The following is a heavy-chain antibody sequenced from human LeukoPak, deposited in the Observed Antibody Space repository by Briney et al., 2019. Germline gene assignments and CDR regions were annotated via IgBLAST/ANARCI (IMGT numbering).Heavy chain of an antibody. V-gene: IGHV3-23*01. Sequence: GGSLRLSCAASGFTFSSYAMSWVRQAPGKGLEWVSAISGSGGSTYYADSVKGRFTISRDNSKNTLYLQMNSLRAEDTAVYYCAKRPYPSSGYSQPYCFDYWGQGTLVTVSS. CDR1: GFTFSSYA. CDR2: ISGSGGST. D-gene: IGHD3-22*01. J-gene: IGHJ4*02. CDR3: AKRPYPSSGYSQPYCFDY.